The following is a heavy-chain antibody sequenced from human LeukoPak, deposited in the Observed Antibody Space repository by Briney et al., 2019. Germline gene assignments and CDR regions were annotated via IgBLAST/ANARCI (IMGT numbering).Heavy chain of an antibody. J-gene: IGHJ4*02. CDR2: IYYSGST. CDR3: ARMYQLLSGGTDY. D-gene: IGHD2-2*01. CDR1: GGSISSYY. Sequence: SETLSLTCTVSGGSISSYYWSWIRQPPGKGLEWIGYIYYSGSTNYSPSLKSRVTMSVDTSKNQFSLKLSSVTAADTAVYYCARMYQLLSGGTDYWGQGTLVTVSS. V-gene: IGHV4-59*01.